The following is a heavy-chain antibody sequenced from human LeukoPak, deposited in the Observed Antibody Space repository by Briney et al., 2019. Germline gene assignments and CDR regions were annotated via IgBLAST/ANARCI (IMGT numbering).Heavy chain of an antibody. CDR1: GYSFSSYW. J-gene: IGHJ3*02. CDR2: IHPGNSET. Sequence: GESLKISCKGSGYSFSSYWIAWVRRMPGKGLEWMGIIHPGNSETTYNPSFQGQVTMSADKSISTAYLQWSSLEASDTAMYYCASPLGYCSSTSCQGAFDIWGQGTMVTVSS. CDR3: ASPLGYCSSTSCQGAFDI. V-gene: IGHV5-51*01. D-gene: IGHD2-2*01.